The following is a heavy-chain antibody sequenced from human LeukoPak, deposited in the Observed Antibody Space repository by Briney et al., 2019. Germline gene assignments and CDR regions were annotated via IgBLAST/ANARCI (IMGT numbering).Heavy chain of an antibody. CDR2: ISAYNGNT. CDR3: ARGYLQLERRGYFDY. D-gene: IGHD1-1*01. CDR1: GYTFTSYG. J-gene: IGHJ4*02. V-gene: IGHV1-18*01. Sequence: VASVKVSCKASGYTFTSYGISWVRQAPGQGLEWMGWISAYNGNTNYAQKLQGRVTMTTDTSTSTAYMELRSLRSDDTAVYYCARGYLQLERRGYFDYWGQGTLVTVSS.